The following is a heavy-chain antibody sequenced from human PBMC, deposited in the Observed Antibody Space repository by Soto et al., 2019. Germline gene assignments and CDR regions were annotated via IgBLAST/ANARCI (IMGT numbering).Heavy chain of an antibody. CDR1: GYSFTNYE. CDR3: ARGRGDHCSGGTCYRFLDT. D-gene: IGHD2-15*01. V-gene: IGHV1-8*01. CDR2: MNPNSGDT. J-gene: IGHJ5*02. Sequence: ASVKVSCKASGYSFTNYETIWVRQATGQGLEWVGWMNPNSGDTVYAQKLQGRVALTRDASISTAYMELRSLRYEDTAVYYCARGRGDHCSGGTCYRFLDTWGQGTLVTVSS.